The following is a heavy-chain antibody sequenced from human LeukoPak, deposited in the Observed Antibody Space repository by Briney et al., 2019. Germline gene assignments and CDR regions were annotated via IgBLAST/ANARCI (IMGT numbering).Heavy chain of an antibody. CDR3: ARDQAAAASTAFDI. CDR1: GGSISSYY. V-gene: IGHV4-4*07. Sequence: SETLSLTCTVSGGSISSYYWSWIRQPAGKGLEWIGRTYTSGSTNYNPSLKSRVTMSVDTSKNQFSLKLSSVTAADTAVYYCARDQAAAASTAFDIWGQGTMVTVSS. D-gene: IGHD6-13*01. J-gene: IGHJ3*02. CDR2: TYTSGST.